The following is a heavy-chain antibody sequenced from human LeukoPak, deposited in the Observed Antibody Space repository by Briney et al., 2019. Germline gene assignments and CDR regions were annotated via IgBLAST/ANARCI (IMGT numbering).Heavy chain of an antibody. V-gene: IGHV3-7*01. J-gene: IGHJ4*02. CDR3: VRVLSSSGWYSLDY. D-gene: IGHD6-19*01. Sequence: PGASLRLSYAASGFSFSSYWMSWVRQAPGKGLEWVANIKQEGSETYYVNSVKGRFTISRDNAKNSLYLQMNSLRAEDTAVYYCVRVLSSSGWYSLDYWGQGTLVTVSS. CDR1: GFSFSSYW. CDR2: IKQEGSET.